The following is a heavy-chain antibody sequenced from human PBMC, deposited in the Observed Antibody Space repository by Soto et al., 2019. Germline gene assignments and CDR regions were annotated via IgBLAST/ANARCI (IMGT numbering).Heavy chain of an antibody. CDR2: IYSGGST. Sequence: GGSLRLSCAASGFTVSSNYMSWVRQAPGKGLEWASVIYSGGSTYYADSVKGRFTISRDNSKNTLYLQMNSLRAEDTAVYYCASVNGDYVYYYYGMDVWGQGTTVTVSS. CDR1: GFTVSSNY. D-gene: IGHD4-17*01. V-gene: IGHV3-53*01. CDR3: ASVNGDYVYYYYGMDV. J-gene: IGHJ6*02.